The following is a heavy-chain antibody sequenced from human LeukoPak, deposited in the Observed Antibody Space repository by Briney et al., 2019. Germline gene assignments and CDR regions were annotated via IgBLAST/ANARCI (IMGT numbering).Heavy chain of an antibody. CDR1: GFIFSTYS. CDR3: ARGAEYYYDSSGYFPFDY. V-gene: IGHV3-21*01. Sequence: GGTLRLSCAASGFIFSTYSMNWVRQAPGKGLEWVSSITGSYSHVYYADSVKGRFTISRDNAKNSLYLQMNSLRAEDTAVYYCARGAEYYYDSSGYFPFDYWGQGTLVTVSS. CDR2: ITGSYSHV. D-gene: IGHD3-22*01. J-gene: IGHJ4*02.